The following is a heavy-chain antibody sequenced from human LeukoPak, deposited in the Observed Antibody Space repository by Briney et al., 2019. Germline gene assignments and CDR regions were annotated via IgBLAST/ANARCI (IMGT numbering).Heavy chain of an antibody. CDR2: ISSSGSTI. V-gene: IGHV3-48*03. CDR1: GFTFSSYE. Sequence: GGSLRLSCAASGFTFSSYEMNWVRQAPGKGLEWVSYISSSGSTIYYADSVKGRFTISRDNAKNSLYLQMNSLRAEDTAVYYCATYSYSRFDYWGQGTLVTVSS. J-gene: IGHJ4*02. D-gene: IGHD5-18*01. CDR3: ATYSYSRFDY.